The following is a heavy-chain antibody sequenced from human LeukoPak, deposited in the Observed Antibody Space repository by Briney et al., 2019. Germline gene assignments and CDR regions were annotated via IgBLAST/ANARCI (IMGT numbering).Heavy chain of an antibody. J-gene: IGHJ2*01. CDR2: IYYLGST. V-gene: IGHV4-59*01. CDR1: GGSFSSYY. Sequence: SETLSLTCAVYGGSFSSYYWSWLRQPPGKGLEWVGHIYYLGSTNYNPSLKSRVTVSIDTSKNYFSLKLNSVIAADTAVYYCARDRPGSYWYFDLWGRGTLVTVSS. D-gene: IGHD3-10*01. CDR3: ARDRPGSYWYFDL.